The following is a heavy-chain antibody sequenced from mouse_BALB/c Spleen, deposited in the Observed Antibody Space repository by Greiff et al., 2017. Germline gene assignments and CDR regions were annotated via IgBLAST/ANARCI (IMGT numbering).Heavy chain of an antibody. CDR3: TRRGYGYGGAMDY. D-gene: IGHD1-2*01. V-gene: IGHV1-69*02. J-gene: IGHJ4*01. Sequence: QVQLQQPGAELVRPGASVKLSCKASGYTFTSYWINWVKQRPGQGLEWIGNIYPSDSYTNYNQKFKDKATLTVDKSSSTAYMQLSSPTSEDSAVYYCTRRGYGYGGAMDYWGQGTSVTVSS. CDR2: IYPSDSYT. CDR1: GYTFTSYW.